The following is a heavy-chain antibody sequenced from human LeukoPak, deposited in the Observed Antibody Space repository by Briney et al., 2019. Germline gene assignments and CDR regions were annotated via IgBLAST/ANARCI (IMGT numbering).Heavy chain of an antibody. CDR2: IDRDGGVR. D-gene: IGHD1-14*01. CDR1: GFIFSSYW. J-gene: IGHJ4*02. CDR3: SRDPGSSAFDL. V-gene: IGHV3-7*01. Sequence: GGSLRLSCAASGFIFSSYWMSWVRQTPENGLEFVGNIDRDGGVRNYIDSLKGRCTISRDNGKKSLYLEINSLRADDTAVYYCSRDPGSSAFDLWGRGALVTVSS.